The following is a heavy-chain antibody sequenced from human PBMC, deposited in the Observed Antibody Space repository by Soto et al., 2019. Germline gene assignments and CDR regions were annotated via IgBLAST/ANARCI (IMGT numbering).Heavy chain of an antibody. CDR2: INHSGST. CDR1: GGSFSDYY. V-gene: IGHV4-34*01. J-gene: IGHJ4*02. CDR3: ARGRWLDNN. D-gene: IGHD2-15*01. Sequence: QVQLQQWGAGLLKPSETLSLTCAVYGGSFSDYYWSWIRQPPGKGLEWIGEINHSGSTSYNPSLKSRVTRSVDTSKKQCSLKLSSVTAADTAVYYCARGRWLDNNWGQGTLVTVSS.